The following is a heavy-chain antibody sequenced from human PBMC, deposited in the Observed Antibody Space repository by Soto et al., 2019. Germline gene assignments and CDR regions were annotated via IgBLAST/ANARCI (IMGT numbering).Heavy chain of an antibody. CDR3: AKCTRYGAARPEIDYMDV. CDR2: ISYDGSNK. J-gene: IGHJ6*03. D-gene: IGHD6-6*01. Sequence: GGSLRLSCAASGFTFSSYGMHWVRQAPGKGLEWVAVISYDGSNKYYADSVKGRFTISRDNSKNTLYLQMNSLRAEDTAVYYCAKCTRYGAARPEIDYMDVWGKGTTVTVSS. CDR1: GFTFSSYG. V-gene: IGHV3-30*18.